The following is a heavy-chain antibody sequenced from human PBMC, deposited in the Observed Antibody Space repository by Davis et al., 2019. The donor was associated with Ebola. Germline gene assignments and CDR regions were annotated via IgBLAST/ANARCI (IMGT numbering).Heavy chain of an antibody. V-gene: IGHV1-46*01. CDR1: GYTFTSYY. CDR2: INPSGGST. J-gene: IGHJ6*02. D-gene: IGHD5-12*01. Sequence: ASVKVSCKASGYTFTSYYMHWVRQAPGQGLEWMGIINPSGGSTSYAQKFQGRVTMARDTSTSTVYMELSSLRSEDTAVYYCARSMIGGYSGYDYYYYYGMDVWGQGTTVTVSS. CDR3: ARSMIGGYSGYDYYYYYGMDV.